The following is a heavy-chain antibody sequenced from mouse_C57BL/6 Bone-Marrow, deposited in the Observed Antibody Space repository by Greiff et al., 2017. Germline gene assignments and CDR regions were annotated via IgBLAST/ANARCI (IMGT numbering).Heavy chain of an antibody. Sequence: VQLQQSGAELVRPGASVKLSCTASGFNIKDDYMHWVKQRPEQGLEWIGWIDPENGDTEYASKFQGKATITADTSSNTAYLQLSSLTSADTAVYYCARQLSAWCAYWGQGTLVTVSA. D-gene: IGHD3-2*02. CDR3: ARQLSAWCAY. J-gene: IGHJ3*01. V-gene: IGHV14-4*01. CDR1: GFNIKDDY. CDR2: IDPENGDT.